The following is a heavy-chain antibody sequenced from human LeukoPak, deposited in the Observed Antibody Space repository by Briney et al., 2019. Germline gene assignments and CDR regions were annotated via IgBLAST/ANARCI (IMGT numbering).Heavy chain of an antibody. D-gene: IGHD3-10*01. J-gene: IGHJ6*03. CDR1: GGSISSHY. CDR3: AREGGSGSYSYYCMDV. CDR2: IYYSGST. V-gene: IGHV4-59*11. Sequence: SETLSLTCTVSGGSISSHYWSWIRQPPGKGLEWIEYIYYSGSTHYNPSLKSRVTISVDTSKNQFSLKLSSVTAADTAVCYCAREGGSGSYSYYCMDVWGKGTTVTVSS.